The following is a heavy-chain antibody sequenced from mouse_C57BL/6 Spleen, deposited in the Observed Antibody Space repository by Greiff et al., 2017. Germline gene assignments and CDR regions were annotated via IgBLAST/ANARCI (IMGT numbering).Heavy chain of an antibody. Sequence: EVQLQQSGPELVKPGASVKMSCKASGYTFTDYNMHWVKQSHGKSLEWIGYINPNNGGTSYNQKFKGKATLTVNKSSSTAYMELRSLTSEDSAVYYCARDPFKCYGSRVDYWGQGTTLTVSS. V-gene: IGHV1-22*01. CDR2: INPNNGGT. CDR3: ARDPFKCYGSRVDY. D-gene: IGHD1-1*01. J-gene: IGHJ2*01. CDR1: GYTFTDYN.